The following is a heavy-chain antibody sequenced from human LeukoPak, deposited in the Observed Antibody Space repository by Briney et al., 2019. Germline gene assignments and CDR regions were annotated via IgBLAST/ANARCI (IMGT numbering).Heavy chain of an antibody. J-gene: IGHJ6*02. CDR3: ARFGYSGGSCGLYYYGMDV. D-gene: IGHD6-19*01. CDR2: IYYSGST. CDR1: GGSISSYY. Sequence: SETLSLTCTVSGGSISSYYWSWIRQPPGKGLEWMGYIYYSGSTNYNPSLKSRVTISVDTSKNQFSLKLSSVTAADTAVYYCARFGYSGGSCGLYYYGMDVWGQGTTVTVSS. V-gene: IGHV4-59*01.